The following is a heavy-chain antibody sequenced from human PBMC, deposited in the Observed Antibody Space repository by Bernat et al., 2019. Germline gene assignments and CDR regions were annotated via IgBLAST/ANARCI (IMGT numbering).Heavy chain of an antibody. D-gene: IGHD6-13*01. V-gene: IGHV3-33*01. CDR3: ARDEDSSSWYYYYGMDV. CDR1: GFTFSSYG. CDR2: IWYDGSNK. J-gene: IGHJ6*02. Sequence: QVQLVESGGGVVQPGRSLRLSCAASGFTFSSYGMHWVRQAPGKGLEWVAVIWYDGSNKYYADSVKGRFTISRDNSKNTLYLQMNSLRAEDTAVYYCARDEDSSSWYYYYGMDVWGQGTTVTVSS.